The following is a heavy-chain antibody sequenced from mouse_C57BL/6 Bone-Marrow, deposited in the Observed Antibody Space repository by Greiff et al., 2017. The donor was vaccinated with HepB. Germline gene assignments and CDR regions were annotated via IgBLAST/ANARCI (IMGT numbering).Heavy chain of an antibody. Sequence: EVKLMESGPGLVKPSQSLSLTCSVTGYSITSGYYWNWIRQFPGNTLEWMGYISYDGSNNYNPSLKNRISITRDTSKNQFFLKLNSVTTEDTATYYWASIYYDYERVPYWGQGTLVTVSA. CDR2: ISYDGSN. CDR1: GYSITSGYY. V-gene: IGHV3-6*01. D-gene: IGHD2-4*01. J-gene: IGHJ3*01. CDR3: ASIYYDYERVPY.